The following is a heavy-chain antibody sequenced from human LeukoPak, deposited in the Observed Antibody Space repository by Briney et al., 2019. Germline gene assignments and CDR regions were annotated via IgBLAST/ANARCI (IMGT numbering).Heavy chain of an antibody. CDR2: ISGNGDST. Sequence: RGSLRLSCAASGFTFNSYAMSWVRQAPGEGLEWVSTISGNGDSTSYAHSVKGRFTISRDNSKNTLYLQMNSLRAEDTAVYYCAKSKDNPLYYFDNWGQGTLVTVSS. V-gene: IGHV3-23*01. J-gene: IGHJ4*02. CDR3: AKSKDNPLYYFDN. CDR1: GFTFNSYA.